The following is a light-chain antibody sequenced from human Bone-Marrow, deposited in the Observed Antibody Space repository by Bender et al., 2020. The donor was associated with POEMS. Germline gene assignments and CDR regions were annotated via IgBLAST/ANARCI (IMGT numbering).Light chain of an antibody. Sequence: QSALTQPASVSGSPGQSITISCTGTSSDVGGYNSVSWYQQHPGKAPKLIIYDVSSRPLGLSNRFSGSKSGNTASLTISGLQAEDEADYYCSSYRSTFTLIFGGGTKVTVL. CDR3: SSYRSTFTLI. V-gene: IGLV2-14*03. J-gene: IGLJ2*01. CDR1: SSDVGGYNS. CDR2: DVS.